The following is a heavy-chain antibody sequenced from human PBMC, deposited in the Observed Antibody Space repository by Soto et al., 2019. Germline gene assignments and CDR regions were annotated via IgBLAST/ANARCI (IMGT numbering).Heavy chain of an antibody. J-gene: IGHJ1*01. CDR3: ATGYYYDSSGYYLGYEYFQH. CDR2: INPNSGGT. Sequence: ASVKVSCKASGYTFTGYYMHWVRQAPGQGLEWMGWINPNSGGTNYAQKFQGWVTMTRDTSISTAYMELSRLRSDDTAVYYCATGYYYDSSGYYLGYEYFQHWGQGTLVTVSS. D-gene: IGHD3-22*01. V-gene: IGHV1-2*04. CDR1: GYTFTGYY.